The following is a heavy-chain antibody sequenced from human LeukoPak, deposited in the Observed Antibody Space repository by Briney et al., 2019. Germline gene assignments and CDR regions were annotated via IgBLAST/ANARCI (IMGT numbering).Heavy chain of an antibody. V-gene: IGHV3-23*01. CDR2: ISGSGGST. Sequence: PGASLRLSCAASGFTFSSYAMSWVGQAQGKGLEWVSAISGSGGSTYYADSVKGRFTISGDNSKNTLYLQMNSLRAEDTAVYYCGKGVPLGHFDYWGQGTLVTVSS. CDR3: GKGVPLGHFDY. D-gene: IGHD3-10*01. J-gene: IGHJ4*02. CDR1: GFTFSSYA.